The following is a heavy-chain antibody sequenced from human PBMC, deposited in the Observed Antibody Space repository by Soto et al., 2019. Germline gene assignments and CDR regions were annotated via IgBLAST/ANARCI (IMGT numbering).Heavy chain of an antibody. J-gene: IGHJ4*02. CDR3: AKSPYSSSWSYFDY. CDR1: GFTFDDYA. CDR2: ISWNSGSI. D-gene: IGHD6-13*01. V-gene: IGHV3-9*01. Sequence: EVQLVESGGGLVQPGRSLRLSCAASGFTFDDYAMHWVRQAPGKGLEWVSGISWNSGSIGYADSVKGRFTISRDNAKKSLYLQMNSLRAEDTALYYCAKSPYSSSWSYFDYWGQGSLVTVS.